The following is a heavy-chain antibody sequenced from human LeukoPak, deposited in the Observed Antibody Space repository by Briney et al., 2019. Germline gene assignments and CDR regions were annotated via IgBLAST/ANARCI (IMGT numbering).Heavy chain of an antibody. V-gene: IGHV1-24*01. CDR3: ATVNCSSTSRYSWFDP. J-gene: IGHJ5*02. D-gene: IGHD2-2*02. CDR2: FDPEDGET. Sequence: ASVKVPCKVSGYTLTELSMHWVRQAPGKGLEWMGGFDPEDGETIYAQKFQGRVTMTEDTSTDTAYMELSSLRSEDTAVYYRATVNCSSTSRYSWFDPWGQGTLVTVSS. CDR1: GYTLTELS.